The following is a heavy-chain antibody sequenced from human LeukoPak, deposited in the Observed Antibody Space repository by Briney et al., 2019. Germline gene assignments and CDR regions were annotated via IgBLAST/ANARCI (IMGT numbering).Heavy chain of an antibody. D-gene: IGHD3-10*01. Sequence: PSETLSLTCTVSGGSISSHYWSWVRQPPGKGLEWIGYIYYTGSTNYNPSLKSRVTMSIDTSKNQFSLKLNSVTAADTAVYYCARGNNYYGSGSYYYNWFDPWGQETLVTVSS. CDR3: ARGNNYYGSGSYYYNWFDP. V-gene: IGHV4-59*11. J-gene: IGHJ5*02. CDR1: GGSISSHY. CDR2: IYYTGST.